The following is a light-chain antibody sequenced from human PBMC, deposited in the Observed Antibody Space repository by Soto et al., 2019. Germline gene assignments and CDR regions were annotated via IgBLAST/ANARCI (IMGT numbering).Light chain of an antibody. J-gene: IGKJ1*01. V-gene: IGKV1-8*01. CDR2: AAS. CDR3: QQYYTYPLA. Sequence: AIRMTQSPSSISAFTGDRVTITCRTSHPISTYLAWYQQKPGKTPTLLIYAASTLQSGVPTRFSGSGSGTDFTLTISCLQSEDFATYYCQQYYTYPLAFGQGTKLEIK. CDR1: HPISTY.